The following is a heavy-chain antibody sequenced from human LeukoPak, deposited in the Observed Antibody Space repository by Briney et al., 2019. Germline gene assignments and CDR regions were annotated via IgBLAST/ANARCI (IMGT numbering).Heavy chain of an antibody. D-gene: IGHD3-22*01. CDR3: ARHYYDSSGYFYQDY. CDR1: GGSIRSNY. J-gene: IGHJ4*02. V-gene: IGHV4-4*07. CDR2: IYSSGST. Sequence: PSETLSLTCTVSGGSIRSNYWSWIRQPAGKGPEWIGRIYSSGSTNYNPSLKSRVTMSVDTSKNQFSLNLTSVTAADTAVYYCARHYYDSSGYFYQDYWGQGTLVTVSS.